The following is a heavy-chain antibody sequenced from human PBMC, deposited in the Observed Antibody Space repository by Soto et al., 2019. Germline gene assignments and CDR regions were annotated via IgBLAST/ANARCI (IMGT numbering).Heavy chain of an antibody. CDR3: ATDATLPLDY. CDR2: FDPEDGET. J-gene: IGHJ4*02. CDR1: GDSLTDLS. V-gene: IGHV1-24*01. D-gene: IGHD2-2*01. Sequence: GASVKLSCEVSGDSLTDLSMHWVRQAPGKGLEWMGGFDPEDGETIYAQKFQGRVTMTEDTSTDTAYMELSSLRSEDTAVYYCATDATLPLDYWGQGTLVTVSS.